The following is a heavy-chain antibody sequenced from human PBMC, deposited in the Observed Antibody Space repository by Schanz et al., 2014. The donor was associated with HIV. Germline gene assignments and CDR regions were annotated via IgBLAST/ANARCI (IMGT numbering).Heavy chain of an antibody. D-gene: IGHD1-26*01. CDR3: ARVHSASSRFRYLFGMDV. J-gene: IGHJ6*02. CDR1: GFTFSSYW. CDR2: IYSDGSTT. Sequence: EVQLVESGGGVVQPGGSLRLSCAASGFTFSSYWMHWVRQVPGKGLVWVSRIYSDGSTTSYADSVKGRFTISRDNAKNTLYLQMNSLRAEDSAVYFCARVHSASSRFRYLFGMDVWGRGTTVIVSS. V-gene: IGHV3-74*01.